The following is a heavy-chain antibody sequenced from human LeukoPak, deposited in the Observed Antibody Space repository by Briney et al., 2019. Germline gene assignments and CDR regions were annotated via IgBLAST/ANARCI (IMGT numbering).Heavy chain of an antibody. V-gene: IGHV3-23*01. CDR1: GFTFGDYA. J-gene: IGHJ1*01. D-gene: IGHD3-3*01. Sequence: GGSLRLSCTASGFTFGDYAMSWVRQAPGKGLEWGSAISGSGGSTYYADSVKGRFTISRDNSKNTLYLQMNSLRAEDTAVYYCAKGDFWSGYPPGYFQHWGQGTLVTVSS. CDR3: AKGDFWSGYPPGYFQH. CDR2: ISGSGGST.